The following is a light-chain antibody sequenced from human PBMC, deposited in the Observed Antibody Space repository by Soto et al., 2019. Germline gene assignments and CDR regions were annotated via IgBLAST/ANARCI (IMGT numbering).Light chain of an antibody. CDR1: RSVNSN. CDR2: RAS. J-gene: IGKJ1*01. V-gene: IGKV3-20*01. CDR3: QQYGSSGT. Sequence: EIVMTQSPATLSVSPGERATLSCRASRSVNSNLAWYQQKPGQAPRLLIYRASTMATGIPDRFSGSGSGTDFTLTISRLEPEDFAVYYCQQYGSSGTFGQGTKVDI.